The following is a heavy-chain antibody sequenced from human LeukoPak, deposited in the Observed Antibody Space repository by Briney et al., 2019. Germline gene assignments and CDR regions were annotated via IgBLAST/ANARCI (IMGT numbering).Heavy chain of an antibody. CDR3: ARGRGGSVYFY. J-gene: IGHJ4*02. D-gene: IGHD2-15*01. CDR2: IYHSGST. V-gene: IGHV4-4*02. CDR1: GGSISSSNW. Sequence: PSGTLSLTCAVSGGSISSSNWWSWVRQPPGKGLEWIGEIYHSGSTNYNPSLKSRVTISEDTSKNQFSLKLISVTAADTSVYYCARGRGGSVYFYWGQGTLVTVSS.